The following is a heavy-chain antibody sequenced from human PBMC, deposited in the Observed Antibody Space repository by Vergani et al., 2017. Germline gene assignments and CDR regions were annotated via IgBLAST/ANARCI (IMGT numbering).Heavy chain of an antibody. CDR1: GGSISSGGYS. V-gene: IGHV4-30-2*01. J-gene: IGHJ3*02. Sequence: QLQLQESGSGLVKPSQTLSLTCAVSGGSISSGGYSWSWIRQPPGKGLEWIGYIYHSGSTYYNPSLKSRVTISVDRSKNQFSLKLTSVTAADTAVYSCARGGTVVGSGSFDICGQGTMVTVSS. CDR3: ARGGTVVGSGSFDI. D-gene: IGHD4-23*01. CDR2: IYHSGST.